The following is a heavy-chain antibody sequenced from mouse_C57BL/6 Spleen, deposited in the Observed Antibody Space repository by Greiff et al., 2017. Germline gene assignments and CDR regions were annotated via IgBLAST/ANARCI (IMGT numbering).Heavy chain of an antibody. CDR3: ARQDYDYDGFDY. V-gene: IGHV1-42*01. CDR2: INPSTGGT. Sequence: VQLQQSGPELVKPGASVKISCKASGYSFTGYYMNWVKQSPEKSLEWIGEINPSTGGTTYNQKFKAKATLTVDKSSSTAYMQLKSLTSEDSAVYYCARQDYDYDGFDYWGQGTTRTVSS. D-gene: IGHD2-4*01. J-gene: IGHJ2*01. CDR1: GYSFTGYY.